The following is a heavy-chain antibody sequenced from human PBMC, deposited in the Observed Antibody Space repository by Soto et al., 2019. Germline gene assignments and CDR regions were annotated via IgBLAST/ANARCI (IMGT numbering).Heavy chain of an antibody. D-gene: IGHD3-3*01. Sequence: QVQLVESGGGVVQPGRSLRLSCAASGFTFSTYGMHWVRQAPGKGLEWVAVISYDETNKYYADSVKGRFTISRDNSKNTLYLEMSSLRAEDTSIYYCAKRSGYYFDSWGQGTLVTVS. V-gene: IGHV3-30*18. J-gene: IGHJ4*02. CDR1: GFTFSTYG. CDR3: AKRSGYYFDS. CDR2: ISYDETNK.